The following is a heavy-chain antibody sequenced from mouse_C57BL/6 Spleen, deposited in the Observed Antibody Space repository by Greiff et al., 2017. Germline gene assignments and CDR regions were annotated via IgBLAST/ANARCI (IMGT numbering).Heavy chain of an antibody. CDR3: ARGWGYYYGSSPFAY. V-gene: IGHV1-78*01. J-gene: IGHJ3*01. D-gene: IGHD1-1*01. Sequence: QVQLQQSDAELVKPGASVKISCKVSGYTFTDHTIHWMKQRPEQGLEWIGYIYPRDGSTKYNEKFKGKATLTADKSSSTAYMQRNSLTSEDSAVYFCARGWGYYYGSSPFAYWGQGTLVTVSA. CDR2: IYPRDGST. CDR1: GYTFTDHT.